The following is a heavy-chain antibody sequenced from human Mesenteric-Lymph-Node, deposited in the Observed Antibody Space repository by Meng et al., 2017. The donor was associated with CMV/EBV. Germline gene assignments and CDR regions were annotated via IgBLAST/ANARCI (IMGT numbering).Heavy chain of an antibody. J-gene: IGHJ6*02. Sequence: GESLKISCAASGFTFSDYYMSWIRQAPGKGLEWVSYISSSGSTIYYADSVKGRFTISRDNAKNSLYLQMNSLRAEDTAVYYCAGYCSSTSCYSYYYGMDVWGQGTTVTVSS. CDR2: ISSSGSTI. D-gene: IGHD2-2*01. CDR3: AGYCSSTSCYSYYYGMDV. V-gene: IGHV3-11*04. CDR1: GFTFSDYY.